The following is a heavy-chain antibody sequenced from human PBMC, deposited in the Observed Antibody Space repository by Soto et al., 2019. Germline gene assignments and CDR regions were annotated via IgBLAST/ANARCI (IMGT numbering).Heavy chain of an antibody. J-gene: IGHJ4*02. CDR1: GFTFANYA. Sequence: PGGSLRLSCAASGFTFANYAMSWVRQAPGKGLEWVAGISASGRDTYYADSVKDRFTISRDSSKNTLYLQMNSLRAEDTAKYFCAKGKTTGWYYFDYWGQGTLVTSPQ. CDR2: ISASGRDT. D-gene: IGHD6-19*01. V-gene: IGHV3-23*01. CDR3: AKGKTTGWYYFDY.